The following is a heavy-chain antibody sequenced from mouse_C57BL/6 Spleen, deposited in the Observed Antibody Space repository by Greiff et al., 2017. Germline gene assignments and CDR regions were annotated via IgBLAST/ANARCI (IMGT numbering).Heavy chain of an antibody. D-gene: IGHD2-4*01. CDR3: VYYDDDRAWFAY. CDR2: LDPANGNT. Sequence: VQLKESVAELVRPGASVKLSCTASGFNIKNTYMHWVKQRPEQGLEWIGRLDPANGNTKYAPKFQGKATITADTSSTTAYLRLSSLTSEDTAIYYCVYYDDDRAWFAYWGQGTLVTVSA. V-gene: IGHV14-3*01. J-gene: IGHJ3*01. CDR1: GFNIKNTY.